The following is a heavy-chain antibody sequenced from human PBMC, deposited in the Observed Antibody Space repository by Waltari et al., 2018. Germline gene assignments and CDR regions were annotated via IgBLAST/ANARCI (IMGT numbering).Heavy chain of an antibody. CDR2: IKQDGSEK. CDR3: ARGSAQWAYYYYYMDV. J-gene: IGHJ6*03. CDR1: GFTFSSYW. Sequence: EVQLVESGGGLVQPGGSLRLSCAASGFTFSSYWMSWVRQAPGKGLEWVANIKQDGSEKYYVESLKGRVTSSRDNAKNSLYLKMNSLRAEDTAVYYCARGSAQWAYYYYYMDVWGKGTTVTISS. V-gene: IGHV3-7*01. D-gene: IGHD2-8*01.